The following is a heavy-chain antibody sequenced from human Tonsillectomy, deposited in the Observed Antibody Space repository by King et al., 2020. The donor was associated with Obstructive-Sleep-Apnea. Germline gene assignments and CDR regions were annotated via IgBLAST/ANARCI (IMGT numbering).Heavy chain of an antibody. CDR2: SDPTDSFI. D-gene: IGHD6-19*01. CDR1: GYSFTSYL. J-gene: IGHJ3*02. V-gene: IGHV5-10-1*03. Sequence: QLVQSGAEVKKAGESLRISFKGFGYSFTSYLISWVRHKLGKSLEWMERSDPTDSFINYSPSFHGHVTISADKSINTAYLQWNSLKASDTAMYYCARHASSGPRAALDIWGRGTVVTVSS. CDR3: ARHASSGPRAALDI.